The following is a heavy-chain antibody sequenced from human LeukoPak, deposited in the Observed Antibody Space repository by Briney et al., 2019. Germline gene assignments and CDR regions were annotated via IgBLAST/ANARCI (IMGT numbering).Heavy chain of an antibody. Sequence: ASVKVSCKASGYTFTGYYMHWVRQAPGQGLEWMGWMNPNSGNTGYAQKFQGRVTMTRNTSISTAYMELSSLRSEDTAVYYCARGCFGITMVRGVRYYYYYYMDVWGKGTTVTISS. CDR3: ARGCFGITMVRGVRYYYYYYMDV. J-gene: IGHJ6*03. CDR1: GYTFTGYY. D-gene: IGHD3-10*01. V-gene: IGHV1-8*02. CDR2: MNPNSGNT.